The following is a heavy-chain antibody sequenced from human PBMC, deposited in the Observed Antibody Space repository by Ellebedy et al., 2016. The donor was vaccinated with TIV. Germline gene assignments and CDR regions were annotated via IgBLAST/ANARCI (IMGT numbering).Heavy chain of an antibody. J-gene: IGHJ4*02. Sequence: PGGSLRLSCAVSGFTFSSYSMNWVLQAPGKGVEGVSYFSSSSSTIYYADTVKGRFTISRDNAKNSLYLQMNSLRDEDTAVYYCARALGYNYGPKSYYIDYWGQGTLVTVSS. CDR1: GFTFSSYS. CDR2: FSSSSSTI. V-gene: IGHV3-48*02. D-gene: IGHD5-18*01. CDR3: ARALGYNYGPKSYYIDY.